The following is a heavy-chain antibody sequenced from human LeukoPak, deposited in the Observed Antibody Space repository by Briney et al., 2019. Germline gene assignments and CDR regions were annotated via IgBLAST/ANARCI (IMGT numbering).Heavy chain of an antibody. CDR3: ARGRWISGSYYNFDI. J-gene: IGHJ4*02. CDR2: IYHSGIT. V-gene: IGHV4-38-2*02. Sequence: SETLSLTCTVSDYSISSGYGYYWGWIRQPPGKGLEWIGNIYHSGITYYNHFNSSLKSRVTISIDTSNNQFSLKLNSVTAADTAVYHCARGRWISGSYYNFDIWGQGTLVTVSS. CDR1: DYSISSGYGYY. D-gene: IGHD1-26*01.